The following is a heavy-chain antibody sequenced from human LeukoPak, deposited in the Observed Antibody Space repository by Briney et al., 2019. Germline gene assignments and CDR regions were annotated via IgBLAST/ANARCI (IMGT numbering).Heavy chain of an antibody. CDR2: INHSGST. D-gene: IGHD3-22*01. Sequence: SETLSLTCAVYGGSFSGYYWSWIRQPPGKGLEWIGEINHSGSTNYNPSLKGRVTISVDTSKNQFSLKLSSVTAADTAVYYCARGADTYYNSTGGGAFDIWGQGTMVTVSS. CDR1: GGSFSGYY. J-gene: IGHJ3*02. CDR3: ARGADTYYNSTGGGAFDI. V-gene: IGHV4-34*01.